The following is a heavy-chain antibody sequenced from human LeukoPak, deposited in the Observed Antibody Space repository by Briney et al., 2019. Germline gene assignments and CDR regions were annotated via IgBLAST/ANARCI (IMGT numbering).Heavy chain of an antibody. Sequence: PSETLSPTCTVSGGSISSSSYYWGWIRQPPGKGLEWIGSIYYSGSTYYNPSLKSRVTISVDTSKNQFSLKLSSVTAADTAVYYCARPYDFWSGFDYWGQGTLVTVSS. CDR3: ARPYDFWSGFDY. CDR2: IYYSGST. D-gene: IGHD3-3*01. J-gene: IGHJ4*02. CDR1: GGSISSSSYY. V-gene: IGHV4-39*01.